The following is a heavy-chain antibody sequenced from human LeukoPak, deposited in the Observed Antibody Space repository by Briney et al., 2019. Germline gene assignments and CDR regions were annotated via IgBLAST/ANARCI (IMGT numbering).Heavy chain of an antibody. V-gene: IGHV1-18*01. CDR3: ARVASGAWIQLWYYYYYMDV. Sequence: ASVKVSCKASGYTFTSYGISWVRQAPGQGLEWMGWISAYNGNTNYAQKLQGRVTMTTDTSTSTAYMELRSLRSDDTAVYYCARVASGAWIQLWYYYYYMDVWGKGTTVTVSS. J-gene: IGHJ6*03. CDR1: GYTFTSYG. D-gene: IGHD5-18*01. CDR2: ISAYNGNT.